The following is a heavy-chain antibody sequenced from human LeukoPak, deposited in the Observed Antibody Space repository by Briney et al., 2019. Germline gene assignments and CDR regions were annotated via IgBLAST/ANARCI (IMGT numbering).Heavy chain of an antibody. CDR2: ISYDGSNK. CDR1: GFTFSSYA. V-gene: IGHV3-30*04. Sequence: QPGRSLRLSCAASGFTFSSYAMHWVRQAPGKGLEWGADISYDGSNKYYADSVKGRFTISRDNSKNTLYLQMNSLRAEDTAVYYCARGISNYHDSSGPTYYFDYWGQGTLVTVSS. D-gene: IGHD3-22*01. J-gene: IGHJ4*02. CDR3: ARGISNYHDSSGPTYYFDY.